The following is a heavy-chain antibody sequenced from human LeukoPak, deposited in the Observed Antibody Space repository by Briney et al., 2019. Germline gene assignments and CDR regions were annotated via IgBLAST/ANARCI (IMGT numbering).Heavy chain of an antibody. CDR1: GCSISSYY. CDR2: IYYSGST. CDR3: ARGTLGITGTAEDAFDI. J-gene: IGHJ3*02. Sequence: SETLSLTCTVSGCSISSYYWSWIRPPPGKGREWIGYIYYSGSTNYNPSLKSGVTISVDTSKNQFSLKLSSVTAADAAVYYCARGTLGITGTAEDAFDIWGQGTMVTVSS. V-gene: IGHV4-59*01. D-gene: IGHD1-20*01.